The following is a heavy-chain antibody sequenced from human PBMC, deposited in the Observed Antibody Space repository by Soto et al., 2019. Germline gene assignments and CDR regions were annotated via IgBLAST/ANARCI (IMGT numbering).Heavy chain of an antibody. CDR1: GFTFSDYA. J-gene: IGHJ4*02. CDR2: ISGSGGRT. V-gene: IGHV3-23*01. Sequence: PGGSLRLSCAASGFTFSDYAMSWVRQGPGKGLGWVSTISGSGGRTFYADSVKGRFTISRDNSKNTLYLQMNSLRAEDTAVYYCAKRAQIYDPGYYFDFWGQGTPVTVSS. CDR3: AKRAQIYDPGYYFDF. D-gene: IGHD5-12*01.